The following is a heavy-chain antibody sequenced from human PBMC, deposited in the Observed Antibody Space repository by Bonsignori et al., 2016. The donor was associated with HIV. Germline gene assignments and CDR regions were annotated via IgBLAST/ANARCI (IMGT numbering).Heavy chain of an antibody. D-gene: IGHD3-16*01. CDR3: AKEGGKGAFDY. J-gene: IGHJ4*02. V-gene: IGHV3-23*01. CDR2: ISGSGGST. Sequence: VRQAPGKGLEWVSRISGSGGSTYYADSVKGRFTISRDNSKNTLFVQMNSLRAEDTAVYYCAKEGGKGAFDYWGQGTLVTVSS.